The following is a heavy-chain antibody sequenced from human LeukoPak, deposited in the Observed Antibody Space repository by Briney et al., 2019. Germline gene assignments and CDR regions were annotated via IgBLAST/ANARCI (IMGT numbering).Heavy chain of an antibody. D-gene: IGHD6-19*01. CDR3: ATVGSAYGSGAVGY. V-gene: IGHV4-39*01. J-gene: IGHJ4*02. CDR1: GGSISSSSYY. CDR2: IFNSGST. Sequence: PSETLSRTCTVSGGSISSSSYYWGWIRQPPGKGLEWIGSIFNSGSTLYNPSLKGRVTVSVDTSKNQFSLKLSSVTAADTAVYYCATVGSAYGSGAVGYWGQGTLVTVSS.